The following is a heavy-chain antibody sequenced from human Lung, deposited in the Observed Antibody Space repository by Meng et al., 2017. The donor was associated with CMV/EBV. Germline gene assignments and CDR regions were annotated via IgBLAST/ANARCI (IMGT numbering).Heavy chain of an antibody. CDR2: IIPVRGIT. J-gene: IGHJ5*01. D-gene: IGHD2-2*01. V-gene: IGHV1-69*04. CDR3: AREQYCSNTNCFNWFDS. CDR1: SSYS. Sequence: SSYSVSWGRQAPGKGLEWMGRIIPVRGITNYAQKFQGRVTITADRSTSTFYMELSSLRSEDTAMYYCAREQYCSNTNCFNWFDSWAQGTLVTVSS.